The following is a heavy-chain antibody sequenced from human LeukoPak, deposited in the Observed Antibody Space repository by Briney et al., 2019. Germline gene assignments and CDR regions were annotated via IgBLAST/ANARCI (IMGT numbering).Heavy chain of an antibody. CDR1: GFTVSSNY. J-gene: IGHJ4*02. D-gene: IGHD3-10*01. CDR3: AKDAVLLWFGELFTYFDY. Sequence: PGGSLRLSCAASGFTVSSNYMSWVRQAPGKGLEWVSAISGSGGSTYYADSVKGRFTISRDNSKNTLYLQMNSLRAEDTAVYYCAKDAVLLWFGELFTYFDYWGLGTLVTVSS. CDR2: ISGSGGST. V-gene: IGHV3-23*01.